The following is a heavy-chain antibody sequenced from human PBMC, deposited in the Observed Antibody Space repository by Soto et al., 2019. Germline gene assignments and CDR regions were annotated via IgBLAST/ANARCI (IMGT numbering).Heavy chain of an antibody. Sequence: SETLSLTCTVSGGSISGYFWSWIRQPPGKGLEWIGYIRYSGGTNYNPSLKSRVTISVDTTKNQFSLKLSSVTAADSAVYYCARDAYSSSHFDYWGQGTQVTVSS. D-gene: IGHD6-19*01. CDR1: GGSISGYF. CDR3: ARDAYSSSHFDY. J-gene: IGHJ4*02. CDR2: IRYSGGT. V-gene: IGHV4-59*01.